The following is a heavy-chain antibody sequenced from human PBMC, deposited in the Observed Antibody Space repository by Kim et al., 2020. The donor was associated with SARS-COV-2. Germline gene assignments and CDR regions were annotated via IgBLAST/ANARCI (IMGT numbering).Heavy chain of an antibody. CDR1: GFTFSSYS. CDR2: ISSSGSYI. Sequence: GGSLRLSCAASGFTFSSYSMKWVRQAPGKGLEWISSISSSGSYIYYADSMKGRFTISRDNARASLYLQMNSLRAEDTAVYYCARVLTSGWSYFDYWGQGT. D-gene: IGHD6-19*01. V-gene: IGHV3-21*01. CDR3: ARVLTSGWSYFDY. J-gene: IGHJ4*02.